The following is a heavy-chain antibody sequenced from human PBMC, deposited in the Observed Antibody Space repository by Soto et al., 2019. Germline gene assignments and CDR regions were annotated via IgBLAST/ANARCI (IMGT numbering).Heavy chain of an antibody. Sequence: QVQLVESGGGVVQPGRSLRLSCVASGFTFSSYGMHWVRQAPGKGLECVAIISYDGSNTYYADSVKGRFTISRDNSKNTLYLQMNSLRAEDTSVYYCAKEGGLSGSYYISSSYYFDCWGQGTLVTVSS. V-gene: IGHV3-30*18. CDR2: ISYDGSNT. CDR3: AKEGGLSGSYYISSSYYFDC. J-gene: IGHJ4*02. D-gene: IGHD1-26*01. CDR1: GFTFSSYG.